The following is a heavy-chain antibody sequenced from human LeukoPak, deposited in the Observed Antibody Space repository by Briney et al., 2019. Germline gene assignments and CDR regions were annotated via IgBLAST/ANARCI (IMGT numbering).Heavy chain of an antibody. CDR1: GFTFSDYY. D-gene: IGHD6-13*01. V-gene: IGHV3-11*01. CDR2: ISSSGSTI. J-gene: IGHJ4*02. Sequence: GGSLRLSCAASGFTFSDYYMSWIRQAPGKGLEWVSYISSSGSTIYYADSVKGRFTISRDNAKNSLYLQMNSLRAEDTAVYHCARAYSSSWYVDYWGQGTLVTVSS. CDR3: ARAYSSSWYVDY.